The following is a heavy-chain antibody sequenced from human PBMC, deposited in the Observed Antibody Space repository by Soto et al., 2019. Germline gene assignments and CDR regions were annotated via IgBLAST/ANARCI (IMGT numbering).Heavy chain of an antibody. Sequence: QEQLVQSGAEVKKTGSSVKVSCKASGGLFSSYPISWVRQVPGQGLEWMGGIIPVFQTAYYTQRFQARVTITADESTNTAYVELSSLRSEDTAIYYCARGGSGYTWFNEFWGQGTLVTVAS. V-gene: IGHV1-69*01. J-gene: IGHJ4*02. CDR3: ARGGSGYTWFNEF. CDR2: IIPVFQTA. CDR1: GGLFSSYP. D-gene: IGHD3-22*01.